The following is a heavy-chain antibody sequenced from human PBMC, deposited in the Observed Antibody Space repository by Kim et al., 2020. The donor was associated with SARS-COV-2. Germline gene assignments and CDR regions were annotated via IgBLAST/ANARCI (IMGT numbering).Heavy chain of an antibody. V-gene: IGHV6-1*01. Sequence: SQTLSLTCAISGDSVSSNSAAWNWIRQSPSRGLEWLGRTYYRSKWFNDYAVSVKGRITINPDTSKNQFSLQLNSVTPEDTAVYYCARAAGGSCSSTGCYAYGFDPWGQGTLVTVSS. CDR3: ARAAGGSCSSTGCYAYGFDP. J-gene: IGHJ5*02. D-gene: IGHD2-2*01. CDR1: GDSVSSNSAA. CDR2: TYYRSKWFN.